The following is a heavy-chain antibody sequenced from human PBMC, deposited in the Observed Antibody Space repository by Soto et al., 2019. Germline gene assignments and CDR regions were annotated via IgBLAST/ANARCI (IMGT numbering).Heavy chain of an antibody. V-gene: IGHV5-51*01. Sequence: GESLKISCKGSGYSFTSYWIGWVRQMPGKGLEWMGIIYPGDSDTRYSPSFQGQVTISADKSISTAYLQWSSLKASDTAMYYCARSGDLATVDYDYIWGSYRYRWFDPWGQGTLVTVSS. CDR1: GYSFTSYW. J-gene: IGHJ5*02. CDR2: IYPGDSDT. CDR3: ARSGDLATVDYDYIWGSYRYRWFDP. D-gene: IGHD3-16*02.